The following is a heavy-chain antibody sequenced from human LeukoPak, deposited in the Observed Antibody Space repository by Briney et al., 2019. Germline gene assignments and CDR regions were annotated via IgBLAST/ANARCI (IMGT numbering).Heavy chain of an antibody. Sequence: GASVKVSCKASGYTFTSYGISWVRQAPGQGLEWMGWISGYSGNTNYAQKLQGRVTMTTDTSTSTAYMELRSLRSDDTAVYYCARDPSLLGGKYFDYWGQGTLVTVSS. CDR2: ISGYSGNT. V-gene: IGHV1-18*01. J-gene: IGHJ4*02. D-gene: IGHD1-26*01. CDR1: GYTFTSYG. CDR3: ARDPSLLGGKYFDY.